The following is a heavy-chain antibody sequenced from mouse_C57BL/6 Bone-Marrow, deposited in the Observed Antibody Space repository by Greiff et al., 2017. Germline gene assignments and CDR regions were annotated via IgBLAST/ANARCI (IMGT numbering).Heavy chain of an antibody. Sequence: VQLKESGAELVRPGASVKLSCTASGFNIKDDYMHWVKQRPEQGLEWIGWIDPENGDTEYASKFQGKATITADTSSNTAYLQLSSLTSEDTAVYCCTTGYYGPWFAYWGQGTLVTVSA. D-gene: IGHD1-1*01. CDR1: GFNIKDDY. CDR2: IDPENGDT. J-gene: IGHJ3*01. V-gene: IGHV14-4*01. CDR3: TTGYYGPWFAY.